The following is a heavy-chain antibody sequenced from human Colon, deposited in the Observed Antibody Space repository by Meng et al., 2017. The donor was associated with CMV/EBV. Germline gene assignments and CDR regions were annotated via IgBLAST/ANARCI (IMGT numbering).Heavy chain of an antibody. CDR3: ARGPREEQSYAFDI. Sequence: ASVKVSCKASGYTFTSYDINWVRQATGQGLEWMGWRNPNSGNTGYAKKFQGRVTMTRNTSISTAYMELSSLRSEDTAVYYCARGPREEQSYAFDIWGQGTMVTVSS. D-gene: IGHD6-19*01. CDR2: RNPNSGNT. CDR1: GYTFTSYD. V-gene: IGHV1-8*01. J-gene: IGHJ3*02.